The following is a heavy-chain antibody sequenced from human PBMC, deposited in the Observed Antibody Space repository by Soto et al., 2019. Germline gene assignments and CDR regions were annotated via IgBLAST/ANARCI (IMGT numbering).Heavy chain of an antibody. CDR1: GYTFTSYG. V-gene: IGHV1-18*01. J-gene: IGHJ3*01. CDR2: ISAYNGNT. CDR3: ARVSVSMVNGSGAFDF. Sequence: ASVKVSCKASGYTFTSYGISWVRQAPGQGLEWMGWISAYNGNTNYAQKLQGRVTMTTDTSTSTAYMELRSLRSDDTAVYYCARVSVSMVNGSGAFDFWCQGTLVTV. D-gene: IGHD5-18*01.